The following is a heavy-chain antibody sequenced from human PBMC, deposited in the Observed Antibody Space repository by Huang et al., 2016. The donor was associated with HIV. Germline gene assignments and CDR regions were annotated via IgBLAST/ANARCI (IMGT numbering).Heavy chain of an antibody. D-gene: IGHD2-2*01. Sequence: QVQLVQSGAEVKKPGASVKVSCKASGYTFTGYYLHWVRQAPGQGLEWMGWSNPNGGGTNYAQKFQGRVTMTRDTSISTAYMELSRLRSDDTAVYYCAAGVVPAADYYYYYGMDVWGQGTTVTVSS. J-gene: IGHJ6*02. V-gene: IGHV1-2*02. CDR3: AAGVVPAADYYYYYGMDV. CDR2: SNPNGGGT. CDR1: GYTFTGYY.